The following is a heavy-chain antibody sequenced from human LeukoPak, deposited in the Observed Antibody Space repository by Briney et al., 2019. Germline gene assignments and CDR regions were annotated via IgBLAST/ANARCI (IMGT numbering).Heavy chain of an antibody. J-gene: IGHJ4*02. Sequence: GGSLRLSCAASGFTFSSSDMHWVRQAPGKGLEWVAFIRYDGNNKYYADSAKGRFTISRDNSKNTLYLQMNSLRAEDTAVYYCARDIDNGDYVVYWGQGTLVTVSS. V-gene: IGHV3-30*02. CDR2: IRYDGNNK. CDR1: GFTFSSSD. CDR3: ARDIDNGDYVVY. D-gene: IGHD4-17*01.